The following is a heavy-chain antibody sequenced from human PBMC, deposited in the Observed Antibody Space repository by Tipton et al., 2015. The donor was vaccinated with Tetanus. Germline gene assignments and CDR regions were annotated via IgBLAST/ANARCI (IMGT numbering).Heavy chain of an antibody. Sequence: TLSLTCSVSGGSIINNNWWTWVRQPPGKGLEWIGEIYHSGRTNYNPSLETRVTISVDESKTQYYLNLMSVTAADTAVYYCARGSTMFFWGQGTLVTVSS. V-gene: IGHV4-4*02. J-gene: IGHJ4*02. CDR1: GGSIINNNW. D-gene: IGHD3-10*02. CDR3: ARGSTMFF. CDR2: IYHSGRT.